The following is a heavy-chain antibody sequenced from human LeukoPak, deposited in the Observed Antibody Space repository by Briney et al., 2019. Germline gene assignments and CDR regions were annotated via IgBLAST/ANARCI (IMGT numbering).Heavy chain of an antibody. D-gene: IGHD4-11*01. CDR2: IYYSGST. CDR3: ARSTTIKGWFDP. J-gene: IGHJ5*02. V-gene: IGHV4-39*01. CDR1: GGSISSSSYY. Sequence: SETLSLTCTVSGGSISSSSYYWGWIRQPPGKGLEWTGSIYYSGSTYYNPSLKSRVTISVDTSKNQFSLNLTSVTAADTAVYYCARSTTIKGWFDPWGQGTLVTVSS.